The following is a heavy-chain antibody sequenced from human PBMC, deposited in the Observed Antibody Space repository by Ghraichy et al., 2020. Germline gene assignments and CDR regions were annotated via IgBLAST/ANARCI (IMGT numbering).Heavy chain of an antibody. CDR3: ARGSGDLDY. Sequence: ETLSLPCAVYGGSFSGYYWSWIRQPPGKGLEWIGEINHSGSTNYNPSLKSRVTISVDTSKNQFSLKLSSVTAADTAVYYCARGSGDLDYWGQGTLVTVSS. J-gene: IGHJ4*02. CDR2: INHSGST. V-gene: IGHV4-34*01. CDR1: GGSFSGYY. D-gene: IGHD7-27*01.